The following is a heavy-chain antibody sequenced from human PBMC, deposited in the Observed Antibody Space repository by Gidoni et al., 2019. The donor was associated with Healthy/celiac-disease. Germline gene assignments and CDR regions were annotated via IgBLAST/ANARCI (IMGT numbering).Heavy chain of an antibody. Sequence: QVQLVESGGDVVQPGRSLRLSCAAAGFTFSSYAMHWVRQAPGKGLEWVAVISYDGSNKYYADSVKGRFTISRDNSKNTLYLQMNSLRAEDTAVYYCARDRSLGAMVNWGAFDIWGQGTMVTVSS. CDR2: ISYDGSNK. CDR1: GFTFSSYA. J-gene: IGHJ3*02. V-gene: IGHV3-30-3*01. CDR3: ARDRSLGAMVNWGAFDI. D-gene: IGHD1-26*01.